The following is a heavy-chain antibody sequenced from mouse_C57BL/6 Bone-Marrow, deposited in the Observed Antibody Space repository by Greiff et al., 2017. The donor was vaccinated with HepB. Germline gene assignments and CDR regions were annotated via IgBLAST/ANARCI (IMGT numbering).Heavy chain of an antibody. CDR3: ARERGYYYYYFDY. CDR2: INPGSGGT. CDR1: GYAFTNYL. Sequence: QVQLKESGAELVRPGTSVKVSCKASGYAFTNYLIEWVKQRPGQGLEWIGVINPGSGGTNYNEKFKGKATLTADKSSSTAYMQLSSLTSEDSAVYFCARERGYYYYYFDYWGQGTTLTVSS. V-gene: IGHV1-54*01. J-gene: IGHJ2*01. D-gene: IGHD1-1*01.